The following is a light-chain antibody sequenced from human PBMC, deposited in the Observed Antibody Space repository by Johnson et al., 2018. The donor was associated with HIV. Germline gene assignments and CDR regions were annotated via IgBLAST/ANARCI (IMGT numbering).Light chain of an antibody. Sequence: QSVLTQPPSVSAAPGQMVSISCSGSSSNIGKNYVSWYQQFPGTAPKLLIHENKKRPSGIPDRFSGSKSGTSATLAITGLQTGDEADYYCGGWDSSLSAGLFGTGTKVTVL. CDR2: ENK. CDR3: GGWDSSLSAGL. J-gene: IGLJ1*01. CDR1: SSNIGKNY. V-gene: IGLV1-51*02.